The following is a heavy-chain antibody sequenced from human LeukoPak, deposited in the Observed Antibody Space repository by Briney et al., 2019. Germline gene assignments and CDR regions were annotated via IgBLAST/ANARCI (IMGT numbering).Heavy chain of an antibody. CDR2: ISGSGGST. V-gene: IGHV3-23*01. Sequence: GGSLRLSCAASGFTFSSYAMSWIRQAPGKGLEWVSAISGSGGSTYYADSVKGRFTISRDNSKNTLYLQMNSLRAEDTAVYYCAIFRYYCDSSGYYGFWGQGTLVTVSS. J-gene: IGHJ4*02. CDR1: GFTFSSYA. CDR3: AIFRYYCDSSGYYGF. D-gene: IGHD3-22*01.